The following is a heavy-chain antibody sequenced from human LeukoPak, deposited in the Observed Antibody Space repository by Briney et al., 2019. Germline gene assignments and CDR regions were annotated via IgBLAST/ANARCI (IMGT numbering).Heavy chain of an antibody. CDR3: ARDRALYCSGGSCSGWFDP. Sequence: SVKVSCKASGGTFSSYAISWVRQAPGQGLEWMGGIIPIFGTANYAQKFQGRVTITTGESTSTAYMELSSLRSEDTAVYYCARDRALYCSGGSCSGWFDPWGQGTLVTVSS. D-gene: IGHD2-15*01. J-gene: IGHJ5*02. CDR2: IIPIFGTA. V-gene: IGHV1-69*05. CDR1: GGTFSSYA.